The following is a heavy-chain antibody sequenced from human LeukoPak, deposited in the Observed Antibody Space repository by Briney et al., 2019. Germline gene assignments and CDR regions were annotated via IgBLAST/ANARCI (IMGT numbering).Heavy chain of an antibody. Sequence: PGGSLRLSCAASGFTVTTTYMSWVRQARGKGLEWVSGLYSAGSTYCADSVKGRFAVSRDESKNTLYLQMNSLRAEDTAVYYCAKGAIVAGIRTEYFQRWGQGTLVTVSS. CDR3: AKGAIVAGIRTEYFQR. V-gene: IGHV3-66*01. D-gene: IGHD6-19*01. CDR2: LYSAGST. CDR1: GFTVTTTY. J-gene: IGHJ1*01.